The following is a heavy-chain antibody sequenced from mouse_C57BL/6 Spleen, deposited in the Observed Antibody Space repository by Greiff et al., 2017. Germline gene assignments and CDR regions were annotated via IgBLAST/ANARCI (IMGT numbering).Heavy chain of an antibody. CDR3: ARGGDGYPYAMDY. J-gene: IGHJ4*01. Sequence: EVKVVESEGGLVQPGSSMKLSCTASGFTFSDYYMAWVRQVPEKGLEWVANINYDGSSTYYLDSLKSRFIISRDNAKNILYLQMSSLKSEDTATYYCARGGDGYPYAMDYWGQGTSVTVSS. D-gene: IGHD2-3*01. CDR1: GFTFSDYY. V-gene: IGHV5-16*01. CDR2: INYDGSST.